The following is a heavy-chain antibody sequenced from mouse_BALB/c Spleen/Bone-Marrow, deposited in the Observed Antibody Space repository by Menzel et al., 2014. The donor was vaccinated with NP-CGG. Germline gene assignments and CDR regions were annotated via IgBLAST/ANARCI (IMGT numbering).Heavy chain of an antibody. CDR2: ILPGSGST. CDR3: ARERGY. Sequence: VQVVESGAELMKTGASVKISCKATGYTFSSYWIEWVKQRPGHGLEWIGEILPGSGSTNYNEKFKGKATFTADTSSNTAYMQLSSLTSEDSAVYYCARERGYWGQGTLVTVFA. J-gene: IGHJ3*01. CDR1: GYTFSSYW. V-gene: IGHV1-9*01.